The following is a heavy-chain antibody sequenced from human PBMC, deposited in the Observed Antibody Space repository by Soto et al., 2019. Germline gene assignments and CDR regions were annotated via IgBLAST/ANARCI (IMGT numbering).Heavy chain of an antibody. CDR1: GFTFDDYG. CDR2: INWNGGST. CDR3: ARLYSSGWYGPGRY. J-gene: IGHJ4*02. D-gene: IGHD6-19*01. Sequence: EVQLVESGGGVVRPGGSLRLSCAASGFTFDDYGMSWVRQAPGKGLEWVSGINWNGGSTGYADSVKGRFTISRDNANNSLYLQMNSPRAEDTALYYCARLYSSGWYGPGRYWGQGTLVTVSS. V-gene: IGHV3-20*04.